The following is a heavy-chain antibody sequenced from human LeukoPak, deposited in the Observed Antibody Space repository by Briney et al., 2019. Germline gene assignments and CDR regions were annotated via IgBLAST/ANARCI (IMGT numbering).Heavy chain of an antibody. CDR1: GGSISSSSYY. V-gene: IGHV4-39*01. D-gene: IGHD6-13*01. CDR2: IYYSGST. CDR3: ARQDSSSWYGYYGSGWYFGRYFDY. J-gene: IGHJ4*02. Sequence: SETLSLTCTVSGGSISSSSYYWGWIRQPPGKGLEWIGSIYYSGSTYYNPSPKSRVTISVDTSKNQFSLKLSSVTAADTAVYYCARQDSSSWYGYYGSGWYFGRYFDYWGQGTLVTVSS.